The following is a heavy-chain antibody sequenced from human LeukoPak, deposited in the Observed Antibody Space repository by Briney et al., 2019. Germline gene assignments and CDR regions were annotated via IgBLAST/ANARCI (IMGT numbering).Heavy chain of an antibody. D-gene: IGHD3-22*01. V-gene: IGHV1-2*02. Sequence: ASVKVSCKASGYTFTGHYMHWVRQAPGQGLEWMGWINPNSGGTNYAQKFQGRVTMTRDTSISTAYMELSRLRSDDTAVYYCARVVTDSSGYYYTQPFDYWGQGTLVTVSS. CDR1: GYTFTGHY. J-gene: IGHJ4*02. CDR3: ARVVTDSSGYYYTQPFDY. CDR2: INPNSGGT.